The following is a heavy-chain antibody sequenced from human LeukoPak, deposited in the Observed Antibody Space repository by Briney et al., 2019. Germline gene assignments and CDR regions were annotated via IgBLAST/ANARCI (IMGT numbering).Heavy chain of an antibody. CDR2: ISSSGSTI. D-gene: IGHD6-13*01. CDR1: GFTFRSYE. Sequence: PGGSLRLSCAASGFTFRSYEMNWVRQAPGKGLEWVSYISSSGSTIYLADSVKGRFTISRDNAKNSLYLQMNSLRAEDTAVYYCSKDAHSSSSTGWGQGTLVTVSS. V-gene: IGHV3-48*03. J-gene: IGHJ4*02. CDR3: SKDAHSSSSTG.